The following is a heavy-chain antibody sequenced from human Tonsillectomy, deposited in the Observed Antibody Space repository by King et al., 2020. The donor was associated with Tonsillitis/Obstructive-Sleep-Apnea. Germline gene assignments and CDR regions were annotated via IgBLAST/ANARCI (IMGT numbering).Heavy chain of an antibody. V-gene: IGHV3-23*04. CDR2: ISGTDGGT. D-gene: IGHD3-3*01. Sequence: QLVQSGGGLVQPGGSLRLSCAASGFTFSSYAMSWVRQAPGKGLEWVSAISGTDGGTYYADSVKGRFTISRENSKNTLYLQMNSLRAEDTAVYSCAKDHDDFWSGYYTGDNYWGQGTLVTVSA. CDR3: AKDHDDFWSGYYTGDNY. CDR1: GFTFSSYA. J-gene: IGHJ4*02.